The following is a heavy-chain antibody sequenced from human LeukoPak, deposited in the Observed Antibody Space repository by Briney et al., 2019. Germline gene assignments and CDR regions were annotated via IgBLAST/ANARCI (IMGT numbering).Heavy chain of an antibody. J-gene: IGHJ4*02. CDR1: NGSISSSNW. V-gene: IGHV4-4*02. D-gene: IGHD3-10*01. Sequence: SETLSLTCAVSNGSISSSNWWSWVRQPPGKGLEWIGEIYHSGSTNYNPSPKSRVTISVDKSKNQFSLKLSSVTAADTAVYYCARDRRAPSGSYGLDYWGQGTLVTVSS. CDR3: ARDRRAPSGSYGLDY. CDR2: IYHSGST.